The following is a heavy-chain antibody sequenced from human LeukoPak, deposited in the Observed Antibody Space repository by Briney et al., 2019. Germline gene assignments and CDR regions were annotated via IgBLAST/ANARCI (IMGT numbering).Heavy chain of an antibody. CDR2: ISGSGGST. CDR3: AKDPNPAYYDFWSGSAYDY. Sequence: GGSLRLSCAASGFTFSSYAMSWVRQAPGKGLEGVSAISGSGGSTYYADSVKGRFTISRDNSKNTLYLQMNSLRAEDTAVYYCAKDPNPAYYDFWSGSAYDYWGQGTLVTVSS. J-gene: IGHJ4*02. D-gene: IGHD3-3*01. V-gene: IGHV3-23*01. CDR1: GFTFSSYA.